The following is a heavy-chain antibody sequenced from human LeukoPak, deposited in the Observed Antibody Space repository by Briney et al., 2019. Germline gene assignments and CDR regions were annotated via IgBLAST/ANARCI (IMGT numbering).Heavy chain of an antibody. J-gene: IGHJ6*03. Sequence: GGSLRLSCAASGFTFNYYNMNWVRQAPGKALEWVSSITSSGAYIFYADSVRGRFTISRDNSKNTLYLQMNSLRAEDTAVYYCAREILSMVRGVIPVGYMDVWGKGTTVTVSS. D-gene: IGHD3-10*01. V-gene: IGHV3-21*01. CDR2: ITSSGAYI. CDR1: GFTFNYYN. CDR3: AREILSMVRGVIPVGYMDV.